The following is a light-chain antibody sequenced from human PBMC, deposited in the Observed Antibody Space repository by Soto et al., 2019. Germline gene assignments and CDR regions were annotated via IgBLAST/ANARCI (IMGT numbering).Light chain of an antibody. Sequence: ETVMTQSPATVSLSPGERATLSCMASQSVYSSLAWYQQKPGQAPRLLIYGASNRATGIPDSFSGSGSGTDFTLTISRLEPEDFAVYYCQQYGSSGTFGQGTKVDIK. CDR1: QSVYSS. CDR2: GAS. CDR3: QQYGSSGT. J-gene: IGKJ1*01. V-gene: IGKV3-20*01.